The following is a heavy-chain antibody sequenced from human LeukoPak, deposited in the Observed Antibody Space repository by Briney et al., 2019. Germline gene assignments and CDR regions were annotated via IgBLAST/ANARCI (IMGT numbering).Heavy chain of an antibody. CDR1: GGSFSGYY. D-gene: IGHD3-10*01. V-gene: IGHV4-34*01. Sequence: SETLSLTCAVYGGSFSGYYWSWIRQPPGKGLEWIGEINHSGSTNYNPSLKSRVTISVDTSKNQFSLKLSSVTAADTAVYYCARLYGSGSYYRHWGRGTLATVSS. CDR2: INHSGST. J-gene: IGHJ4*02. CDR3: ARLYGSGSYYRH.